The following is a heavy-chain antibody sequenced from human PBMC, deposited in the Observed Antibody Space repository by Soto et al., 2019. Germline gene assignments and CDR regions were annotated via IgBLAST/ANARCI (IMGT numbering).Heavy chain of an antibody. D-gene: IGHD2-21*02. CDR2: IIPFFGTP. V-gene: IGHV1-69*01. CDR3: AGEVVTETTLGYFDF. CDR1: GGTFTNDA. J-gene: IGHJ4*02. Sequence: QVPLVQSGAEVKKSGSSVRVSCTASGGTFTNDAISWVRQAPGQGLEWLGRIIPFFGTPDYSQSFQGRLTITADESTGTAYMDLRSLRSDDTAVYYCAGEVVTETTLGYFDFWGQGTLVTVSS.